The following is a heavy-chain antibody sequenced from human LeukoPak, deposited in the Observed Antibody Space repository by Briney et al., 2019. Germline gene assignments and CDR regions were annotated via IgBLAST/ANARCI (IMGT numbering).Heavy chain of an antibody. CDR2: INHNGGI. Sequence: SETLSLTCAVSGGSFSDYYWAWIRQPPGKGLEWIGEINHNGGINYNPSLKSRVTLSLDTSMNHVSLRLTSVTAADTGVYYCARGLLAHFYGSSSHDYWGQGTLVSVSS. J-gene: IGHJ4*02. CDR3: ARGLLAHFYGSSSHDY. V-gene: IGHV4-34*01. CDR1: GGSFSDYY. D-gene: IGHD3-10*01.